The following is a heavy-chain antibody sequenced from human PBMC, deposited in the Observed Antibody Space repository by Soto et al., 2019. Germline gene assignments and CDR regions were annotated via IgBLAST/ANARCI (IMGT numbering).Heavy chain of an antibody. Sequence: SETLSLTCTVSGDSISDYYWSWIRQPAGKGLEWIGRIYTSGSTDYNPSLKSRVTISIDTSKNQFSLKVTSMTAADTAVYYCARERREEIHDGYDIDYWGQGTLVTVSS. CDR3: ARERREEIHDGYDIDY. CDR2: IYTSGST. CDR1: GDSISDYY. V-gene: IGHV4-4*07. J-gene: IGHJ4*02. D-gene: IGHD5-12*01.